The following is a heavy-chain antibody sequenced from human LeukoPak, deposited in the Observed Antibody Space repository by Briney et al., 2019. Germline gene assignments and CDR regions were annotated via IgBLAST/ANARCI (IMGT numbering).Heavy chain of an antibody. CDR3: ARVNGWFGELTPSGEDYYYYMDV. J-gene: IGHJ6*03. CDR2: IYHSGTT. V-gene: IGHV4-30-2*01. D-gene: IGHD3-10*01. CDR1: GGSISSDYYY. Sequence: PSQTLSLTCTVSGGSISSDYYYWSWIRQPPGKGLEWIGNIYHSGTTYSNPSLKSRVTILVDRSKNQFSLKLSSVTAADTAVYYCARVNGWFGELTPSGEDYYYYMDVWGKGTTVTVS.